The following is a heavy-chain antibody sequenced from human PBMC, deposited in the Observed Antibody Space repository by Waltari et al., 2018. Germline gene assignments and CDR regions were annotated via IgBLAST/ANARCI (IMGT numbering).Heavy chain of an antibody. CDR2: INHSGST. V-gene: IGHV4-34*01. J-gene: IGHJ4*02. CDR1: GGSFSGYY. D-gene: IGHD6-19*01. Sequence: QVQLQQWGAGLLKPSETLSLTCAVYGGSFSGYYWSWIRQPPGKGLEWIGEINHSGSTNYNPALKSRVTISVDTSKNQFSLKLSSVTAADTAVYYCARGATRQWLVQYYFDYWGQGTLVTVSS. CDR3: ARGATRQWLVQYYFDY.